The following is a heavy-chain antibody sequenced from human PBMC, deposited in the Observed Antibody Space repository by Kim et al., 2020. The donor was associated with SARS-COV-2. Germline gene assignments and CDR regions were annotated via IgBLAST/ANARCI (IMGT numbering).Heavy chain of an antibody. CDR3: TLGDCSGGSCYGNY. J-gene: IGHJ4*02. Sequence: GGSLRLSCAASGFTFSNAWMSWVRQAPGKGLEWVGRIKSKTDGGTTDYAAPVEGRFTISRDESKNTLYLQMNSLKTEDTAVYYCTLGDCSGGSCYGNYWGQGTLVTVSS. CDR2: IKSKTDGGTT. D-gene: IGHD2-15*01. CDR1: GFTFSNAW. V-gene: IGHV3-15*01.